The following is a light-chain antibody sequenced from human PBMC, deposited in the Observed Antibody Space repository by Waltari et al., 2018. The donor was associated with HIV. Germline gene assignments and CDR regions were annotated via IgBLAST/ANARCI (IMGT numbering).Light chain of an antibody. CDR2: EVS. Sequence: QSALTQPASVSGSPGQSITISCTGTSSDVGVYNYVSWYQQPPGKAPKLMISEVSKRPSGVSKRFSGSKCGNAASLTISGLQAVDEADYYCSSYTSSTLKVFGGGTKLTVL. V-gene: IGLV2-14*01. J-gene: IGLJ2*01. CDR1: SSDVGVYNY. CDR3: SSYTSSTLKV.